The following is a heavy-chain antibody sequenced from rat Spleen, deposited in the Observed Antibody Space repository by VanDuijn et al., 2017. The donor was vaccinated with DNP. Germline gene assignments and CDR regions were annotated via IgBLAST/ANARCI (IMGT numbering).Heavy chain of an antibody. CDR1: GFSLTSYH. J-gene: IGHJ4*01. D-gene: IGHD1-2*01. CDR3: TRDYYRRYIYHWAMDA. V-gene: IGHV2S12*01. CDR2: ISSGGST. Sequence: QVQLGESGPGLVQPSQTLSLTCTVSGFSLTSYHVHWVRQPPGKGLEWIAAISSGGSTYYNSVFKFRLSISRDTSKSQVFLQMNSLQTEDSAIYYCTRDYYRRYIYHWAMDAWGQGTSVTVSS.